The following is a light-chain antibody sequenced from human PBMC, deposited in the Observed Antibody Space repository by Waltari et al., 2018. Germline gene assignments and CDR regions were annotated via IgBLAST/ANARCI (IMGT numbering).Light chain of an antibody. CDR3: QQYYSAPYT. J-gene: IGKJ2*01. V-gene: IGKV4-1*01. CDR1: QTILYSSYNKNY. Sequence: DIVMTQSPDSLAVSLGETTTLNCKSSQTILYSSYNKNYLAWYQVKPGQAPKLLVYGTSTRESGVPDRFSGSGSGTDFSLPISSLQAEDVAVYYCQQYYSAPYTFGQGTKLEIK. CDR2: GTS.